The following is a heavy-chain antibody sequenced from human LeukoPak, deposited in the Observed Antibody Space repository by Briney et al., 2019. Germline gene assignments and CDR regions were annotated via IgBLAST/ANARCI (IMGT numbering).Heavy chain of an antibody. V-gene: IGHV3-13*01. D-gene: IGHD3-22*01. CDR3: ARGGYYDSSGYLDAFDL. CDR1: GFTFRSYE. Sequence: GGSLRPSCAASGFTFRSYEMHWVRQATGRGLEWVSAIGPDGDTYYPGSVKGRFTISREDAKTSLYLQMNSLRAGDTAVYYCARGGYYDSSGYLDAFDLWGQGTMVTVSS. J-gene: IGHJ3*01. CDR2: IGPDGDT.